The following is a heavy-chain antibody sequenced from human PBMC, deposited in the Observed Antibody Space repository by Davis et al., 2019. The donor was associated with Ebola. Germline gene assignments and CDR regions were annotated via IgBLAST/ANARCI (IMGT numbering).Heavy chain of an antibody. V-gene: IGHV4-59*11. CDR2: IHYTGNS. CDR3: TRDNFRLGKGIFDH. J-gene: IGHJ4*02. D-gene: IGHD7-27*01. CDR1: GGSIRSLY. Sequence: MPSETLSLTCTVSGGSIRSLYWSWIRQSPGKGLEWIGYIHYTGNSKYNPSLKNRVNMSLDTSKSQFSLKLNSLTAAETAVYYCTRDNFRLGKGIFDHRGQGTPVTVSS.